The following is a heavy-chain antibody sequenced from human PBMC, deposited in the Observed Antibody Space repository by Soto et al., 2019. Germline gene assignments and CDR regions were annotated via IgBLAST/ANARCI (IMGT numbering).Heavy chain of an antibody. CDR2: ISGSGGST. CDR1: GFTFSSYA. CDR3: AKDTPPYSYAKYYFDY. V-gene: IGHV3-23*01. Sequence: PGGSLRLSCAASGFTFSSYAMSWVRQAPGKGLEWVSAISGSGGSTYYADSVKGRFTISRDNSKNTLYLQMNSLRAEDTAVYYCAKDTPPYSYAKYYFDYWGQGTLVTVSS. D-gene: IGHD5-18*01. J-gene: IGHJ4*02.